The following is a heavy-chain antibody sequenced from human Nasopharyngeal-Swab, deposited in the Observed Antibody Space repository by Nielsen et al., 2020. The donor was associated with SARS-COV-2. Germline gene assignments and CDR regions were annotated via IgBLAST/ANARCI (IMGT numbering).Heavy chain of an antibody. D-gene: IGHD3-22*01. J-gene: IGHJ4*02. CDR3: ARAHYDSSGYYYFDY. V-gene: IGHV3-48*02. Sequence: GGSLRLSCAASEFTFRSYSMNWVRQAPGKGLEWVSYISSSSSTIYYADSVKGRFTISRDNAKNSLYLQMNSLRDEDTAVYYCARAHYDSSGYYYFDYWGQGTLVTVSS. CDR2: ISSSSSTI. CDR1: EFTFRSYS.